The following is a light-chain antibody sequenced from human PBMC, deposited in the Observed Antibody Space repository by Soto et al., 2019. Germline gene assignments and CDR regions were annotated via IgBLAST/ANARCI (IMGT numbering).Light chain of an antibody. V-gene: IGLV1-47*01. CDR2: RNN. CDR1: SSNIGSNY. Sequence: QSVLTQPPSASGTPGQTVTISCSGSSSNIGSNYVYWYQQFPGTAPKLLIYRNNQRPSGVPDRFSGSKSGTSASLAISGLRSEDEADYYCAAWDDSLTVVFGGGTKVTVL. CDR3: AAWDDSLTVV. J-gene: IGLJ2*01.